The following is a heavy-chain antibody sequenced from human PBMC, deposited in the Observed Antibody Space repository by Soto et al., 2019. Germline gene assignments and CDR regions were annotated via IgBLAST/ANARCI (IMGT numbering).Heavy chain of an antibody. J-gene: IGHJ4*02. D-gene: IGHD6-19*01. V-gene: IGHV2-5*02. CDR3: AHRQAQGIGLAGTFDS. Sequence: QITLKESGPTLVKPTQTLTLTCTFSGFSFSTTGVGVGWIRQPPGKALEWLALIYWDDDKRYSPSPKSRLTITKDTYKNQLVLTMTNMDPVDTATYYCAHRQAQGIGLAGTFDSWGQGTLVTVSS. CDR2: IYWDDDK. CDR1: GFSFSTTGVG.